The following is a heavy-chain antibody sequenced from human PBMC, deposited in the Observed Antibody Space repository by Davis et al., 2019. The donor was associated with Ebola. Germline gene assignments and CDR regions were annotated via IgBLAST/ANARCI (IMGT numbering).Heavy chain of an antibody. CDR1: GFTFSSYA. CDR3: TPDIVVVPAA. D-gene: IGHD2-2*01. CDR2: IYSGGST. V-gene: IGHV3-53*01. J-gene: IGHJ3*01. Sequence: GESLKISCAASGFTFSSYAMSWVRQAPGKGLEWVSVIYSGGSTYYADSVKGRFTISRDNSKNTLYLQMNSLRAEDTAVYYCTPDIVVVPAAWGQGTMVTVSS.